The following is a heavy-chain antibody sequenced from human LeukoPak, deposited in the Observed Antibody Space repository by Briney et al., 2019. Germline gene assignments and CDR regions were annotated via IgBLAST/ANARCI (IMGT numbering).Heavy chain of an antibody. D-gene: IGHD1-26*01. CDR1: GFIFSSYG. CDR3: AKDHSGSYYPNWFDP. CDR2: ISYDESNK. J-gene: IGHJ5*02. Sequence: GGSLRLSCGASGFIFSSYGMHWVRQAPGKGLEWVAVISYDESNKYYADSVKGRFTISRDNSKNTLYLQMNSLRAEDTAVYYCAKDHSGSYYPNWFDPWGQGTLVTVSS. V-gene: IGHV3-30*18.